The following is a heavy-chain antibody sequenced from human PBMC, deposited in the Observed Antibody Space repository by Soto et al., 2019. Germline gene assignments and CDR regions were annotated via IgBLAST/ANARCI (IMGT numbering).Heavy chain of an antibody. J-gene: IGHJ5*02. V-gene: IGHV1-69*01. CDR1: GGTFSSSA. CDR3: ASDRRGVGATLWFDP. D-gene: IGHD1-26*01. CDR2: IIPMFGKA. Sequence: QVQLVQSGAEVKKPGSSVKVSCKASGGTFSSSAISWVRQAPGQGLEWMGGIIPMFGKANYAQKFQGRVTITADESTSTAYMELSSLRSDDTAVYYCASDRRGVGATLWFDPWGQGTLVTVSS.